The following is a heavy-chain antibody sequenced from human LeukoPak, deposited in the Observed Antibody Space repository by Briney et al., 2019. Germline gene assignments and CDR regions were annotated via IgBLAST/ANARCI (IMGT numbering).Heavy chain of an antibody. V-gene: IGHV1-69*02. CDR3: ARGNQLWLPHRYYYYMDV. D-gene: IGHD5-18*01. CDR1: GGTFSSYT. Sequence: EASVMVSCKASGGTFSSYTISWVRQAPGQGLEWMGRIIPILGIANYAQKLQGRVTITADKSTSTAYMELSSLRSEDTAVYYCARGNQLWLPHRYYYYMDVWGKGTTVTVSS. J-gene: IGHJ6*03. CDR2: IIPILGIA.